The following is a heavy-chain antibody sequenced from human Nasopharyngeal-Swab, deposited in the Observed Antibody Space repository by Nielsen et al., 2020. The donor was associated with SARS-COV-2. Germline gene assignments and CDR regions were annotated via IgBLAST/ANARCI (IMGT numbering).Heavy chain of an antibody. D-gene: IGHD3-10*01. J-gene: IGHJ5*02. Sequence: WIRQPPGKGLEWVAVISYDGSNKYYAGSVKGRFTISRDNSKNTLYLQMNSLRAEDTAVYYCARGPSDHYYGSGSYDWFDPWGQGTLVTVSS. CDR3: ARGPSDHYYGSGSYDWFDP. V-gene: IGHV3-30*03. CDR2: ISYDGSNK.